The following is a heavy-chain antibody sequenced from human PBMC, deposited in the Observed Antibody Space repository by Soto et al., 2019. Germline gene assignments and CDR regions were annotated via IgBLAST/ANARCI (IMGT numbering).Heavy chain of an antibody. CDR3: ARDLQSYCSSTSCSYYGMDV. J-gene: IGHJ6*02. D-gene: IGHD2-2*01. V-gene: IGHV4-31*03. CDR2: IYYSVNT. Sequence: SETLSLTCSVSGVSISSGGYYWNWIRQHPEKGLEWIGYIYYSVNTYYSPSLKSRVTISIDTSKNKFSLKLSSVTAADTGVYYCARDLQSYCSSTSCSYYGMDVWGQGTTVTVSS. CDR1: GVSISSGGYY.